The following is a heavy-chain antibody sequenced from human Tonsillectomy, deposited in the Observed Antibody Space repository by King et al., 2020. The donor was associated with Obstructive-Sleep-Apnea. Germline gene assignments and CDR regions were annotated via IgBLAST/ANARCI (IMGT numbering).Heavy chain of an antibody. Sequence: QLVQSGAEVKKPGASVKVSCKASGYTFTSYDINWVRQATGQGLEWMGWMNPNSGNTGFAPRFQGRVTMTRNTSISAAYMELSSLGSEDTAVYYCVRMVGYCSGGSCYSDYWGQGTLVTVSS. D-gene: IGHD2-15*01. CDR3: VRMVGYCSGGSCYSDY. CDR2: MNPNSGNT. V-gene: IGHV1-8*01. J-gene: IGHJ4*02. CDR1: GYTFTSYD.